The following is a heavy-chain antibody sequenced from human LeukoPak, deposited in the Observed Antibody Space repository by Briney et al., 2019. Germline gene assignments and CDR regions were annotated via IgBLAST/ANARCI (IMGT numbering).Heavy chain of an antibody. CDR2: INPSGGST. V-gene: IGHV1-46*01. D-gene: IGHD2-15*01. J-gene: IGHJ4*02. CDR1: GYTFTSYY. Sequence: GASVKVSCKASGYTFTSYYMHWVRQAPGQGLEWMGIINPSGGSTSYAQKFQGRVTMTRDTSTSTVYMELSSLRSDDTAVYYCARGPPPTYCSGGSCYVSEFDYWGQGTLVTVSS. CDR3: ARGPPPTYCSGGSCYVSEFDY.